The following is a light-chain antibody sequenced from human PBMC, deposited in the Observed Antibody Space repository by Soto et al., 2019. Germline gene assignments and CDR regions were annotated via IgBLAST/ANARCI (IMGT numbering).Light chain of an antibody. J-gene: IGLJ2*01. Sequence: QSVLTQPPSVSGTPGQRVTISCSGGISNIGSNAVNWYQQFPGTAPKLLIYDNNKRPSGVPDRFSGSMSGTSASLAIIGLQSGDEATYYCAAWGDSLNGPVLFGGGTKLTVL. CDR1: ISNIGSNA. CDR3: AAWGDSLNGPVL. CDR2: DNN. V-gene: IGLV1-44*01.